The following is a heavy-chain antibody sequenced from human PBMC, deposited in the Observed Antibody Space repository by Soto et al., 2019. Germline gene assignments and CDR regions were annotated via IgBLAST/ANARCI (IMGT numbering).Heavy chain of an antibody. CDR3: AKGPIFGVENIYDY. V-gene: IGHV3-23*01. J-gene: IGHJ4*02. Sequence: EVQLLESGGGLVQPGGSLRLSCAASGFTFSSYAMSWVRQAPGKGLEWVSGMSGSGGTAYYRDSGKGRFTISRDHSKQTLYLQMNSLRAEDTALYYCAKGPIFGVENIYDYWGQGTLVTVSS. D-gene: IGHD3-3*01. CDR1: GFTFSSYA. CDR2: MSGSGGTA.